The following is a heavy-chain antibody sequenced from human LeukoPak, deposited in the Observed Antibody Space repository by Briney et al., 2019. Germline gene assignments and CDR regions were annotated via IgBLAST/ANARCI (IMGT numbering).Heavy chain of an antibody. CDR3: ARPRLGATPFDAFDI. D-gene: IGHD1-26*01. CDR1: GGSISSSNYY. J-gene: IGHJ3*02. CDR2: IYYSGST. V-gene: IGHV4-39*07. Sequence: PSETLSLTCTVSGGSISSSNYYWGWIRQPPGKGLEWIGSIYYSGSTYFNPSLKSRVTISVDTSKNPFSLKLSSVTAADTAVYYCARPRLGATPFDAFDIWGQGTMVTVSS.